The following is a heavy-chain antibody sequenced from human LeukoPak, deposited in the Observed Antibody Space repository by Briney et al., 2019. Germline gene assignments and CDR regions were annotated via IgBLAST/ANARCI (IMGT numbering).Heavy chain of an antibody. V-gene: IGHV3-30-3*01. J-gene: IGHJ4*02. CDR3: AKDRGYYVDTGTINF. D-gene: IGHD2-15*01. Sequence: GRSLRLSCAASGFTFSSYAMHWVRQAPGKGLEWVAVISYDGSNKYYADSVKGRFTISRDNSKNTLYLQMNSLRAEDTAIYYCAKDRGYYVDTGTINFWGQGTLVTVSS. CDR1: GFTFSSYA. CDR2: ISYDGSNK.